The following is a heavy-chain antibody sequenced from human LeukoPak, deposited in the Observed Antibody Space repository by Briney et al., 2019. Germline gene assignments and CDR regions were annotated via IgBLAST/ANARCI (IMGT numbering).Heavy chain of an antibody. CDR2: IYDGSSNT. V-gene: IGHV3-23*01. CDR3: AGHGSSAG. Sequence: GGSLRLSCGASGFTFTANALSWVRQAPGKGLERVSTIYDGSSNTNYADSVKGRFTISRDNSKNTLYPQMNSLRAEDTAVYYCAGHGSSAGWGQGTLVTVSS. CDR1: GFTFTANA. D-gene: IGHD6-6*01. J-gene: IGHJ4*02.